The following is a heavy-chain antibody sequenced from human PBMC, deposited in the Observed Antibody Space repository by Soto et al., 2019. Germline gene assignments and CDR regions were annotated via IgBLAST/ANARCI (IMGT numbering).Heavy chain of an antibody. D-gene: IGHD3-9*01. J-gene: IGHJ3*02. CDR1: GYTFTSYA. V-gene: IGHV1-18*01. CDR2: ISAYNGNT. Sequence: ASVKVSCKASGYTFTSYAMHWVRQAPGQGLEWMGWISAYNGNTNYAQKLQGRVTMTTDTSTSTAYMELRSLRSDDTAMYYCARVVRPGYYDIPLDAFDIWGQGTMVTVSS. CDR3: ARVVRPGYYDIPLDAFDI.